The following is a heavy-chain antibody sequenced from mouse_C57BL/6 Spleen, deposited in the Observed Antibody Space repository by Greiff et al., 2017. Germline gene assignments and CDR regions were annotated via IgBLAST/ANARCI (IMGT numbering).Heavy chain of an antibody. J-gene: IGHJ4*01. Sequence: QVQLQQPGAELVRPGTSVKLSCKASGYTFTSYWMHWVKQRPGQGLEWIGVVDPSDSYTNYNQKFKGKATLTVDTSSSTAYMQLSSLTSEDSAVYDCARRDDSSYYAMDYWGQGTSVTVSS. D-gene: IGHD2-4*01. V-gene: IGHV1-59*01. CDR2: VDPSDSYT. CDR1: GYTFTSYW. CDR3: ARRDDSSYYAMDY.